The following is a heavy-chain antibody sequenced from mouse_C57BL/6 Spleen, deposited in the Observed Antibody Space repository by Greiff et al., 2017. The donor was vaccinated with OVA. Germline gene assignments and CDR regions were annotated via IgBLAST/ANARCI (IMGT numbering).Heavy chain of an antibody. CDR1: GYTFTDYE. CDR2: IDPETGGT. CDR3: TRPYSNYGWYFDV. V-gene: IGHV1-15*01. D-gene: IGHD2-5*01. J-gene: IGHJ1*03. Sequence: QVHVKQSGAELVRPGASVTLSCKASGYTFTDYEMHWVKQTPVHGLEWIGAIDPETGGTAYNQKFKGKAILTADKSSSTAYMELRSLTSEDSAVYYCTRPYSNYGWYFDVWGTGTTVTVSS.